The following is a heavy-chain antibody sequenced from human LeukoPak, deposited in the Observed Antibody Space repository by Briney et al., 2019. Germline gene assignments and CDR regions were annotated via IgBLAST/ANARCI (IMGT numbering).Heavy chain of an antibody. Sequence: SETLSLTCTVSGGSISSGGYYWSWIRQPPGKGLEWIGYIYYSGSTYYNPSLKSRVTISVDTSKNQFSLKLSSVTAADTAVYYCARKAADYDILTGFDHWGQGTLVTVSS. J-gene: IGHJ4*02. CDR2: IYYSGST. CDR1: GGSISSGGYY. V-gene: IGHV4-30-4*08. CDR3: ARKAADYDILTGFDH. D-gene: IGHD3-9*01.